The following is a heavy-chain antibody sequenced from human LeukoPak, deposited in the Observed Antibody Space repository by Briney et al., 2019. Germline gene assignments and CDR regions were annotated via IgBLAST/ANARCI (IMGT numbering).Heavy chain of an antibody. CDR3: ARHSEYGSGSYTKLGYMDC. J-gene: IGHJ6*03. Sequence: ASVKVSSKACGYTFTIYGISWVRQAPGQGLEWMGWISAYNGNTNYAQKLQGRVTMTTDTSTSTAYMELRSLRSDDTAVYYCARHSEYGSGSYTKLGYMDCLVKGTTVTVSS. CDR1: GYTFTIYG. D-gene: IGHD3-10*01. V-gene: IGHV1-18*01. CDR2: ISAYNGNT.